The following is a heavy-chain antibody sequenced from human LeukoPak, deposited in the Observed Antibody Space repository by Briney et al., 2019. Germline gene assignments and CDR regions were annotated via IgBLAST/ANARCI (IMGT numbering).Heavy chain of an antibody. Sequence: PGGSLRLSCAASRFTFSSYEMNWVRQAPGKGLEWVSYISSSGSTIYYADSVKGRFTISRDNAKNSLYLQMNSLRAEDTAVYYCARDRTGDLFDYWGQGTLVTVSS. V-gene: IGHV3-48*03. D-gene: IGHD7-27*01. CDR1: RFTFSSYE. CDR3: ARDRTGDLFDY. CDR2: ISSSGSTI. J-gene: IGHJ4*02.